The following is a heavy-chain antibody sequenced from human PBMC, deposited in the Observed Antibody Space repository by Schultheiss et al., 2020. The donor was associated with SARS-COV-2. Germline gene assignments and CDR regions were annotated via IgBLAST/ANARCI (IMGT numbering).Heavy chain of an antibody. J-gene: IGHJ4*02. D-gene: IGHD2-2*01. CDR2: IYSGGST. CDR1: GFTVSSNY. V-gene: IGHV3-53*01. Sequence: GESLKISCAASGFTVSSNYMSWVRQAPGKGLEWVSVIYSGGSTYYADSVKGRFTISRDNSKNTLYLQMNSLRAEDTAVYYCAREKPAATSGFDYWGQGTLVTVSS. CDR3: AREKPAATSGFDY.